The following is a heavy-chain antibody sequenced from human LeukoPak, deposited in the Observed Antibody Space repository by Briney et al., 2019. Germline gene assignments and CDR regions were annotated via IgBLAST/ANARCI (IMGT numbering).Heavy chain of an antibody. V-gene: IGHV3-48*03. CDR2: ISSRGGTM. D-gene: IGHD3-9*01. CDR1: GFTFSSCD. Sequence: GGSLRLSCVDSGFTFSSCDMNWVRRAPGKGLQWILYISSRGGTMYYADSVKGRFTMTRDNAKNSLYLQMNSLRVEDTAVYYCARCDYDILTGYGMDVWGQGTTVTVSS. J-gene: IGHJ6*02. CDR3: ARCDYDILTGYGMDV.